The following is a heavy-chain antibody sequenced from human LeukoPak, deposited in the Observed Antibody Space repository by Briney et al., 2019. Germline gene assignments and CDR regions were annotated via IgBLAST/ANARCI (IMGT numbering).Heavy chain of an antibody. V-gene: IGHV4-30-4*07. CDR3: ARAGIVGATTDWFDP. J-gene: IGHJ5*02. Sequence: SETLSLTCGVSGDSISSDGHSWSWIRQPPGKGLEWVGYIYHSGAAYHNPSLKSRLALSVDTSNNQFSLRLRSVTAADTAVYYCARAGIVGATTDWFDPWGQGTLVTVSS. CDR2: IYHSGAA. CDR1: GDSISSDGHS. D-gene: IGHD1-26*01.